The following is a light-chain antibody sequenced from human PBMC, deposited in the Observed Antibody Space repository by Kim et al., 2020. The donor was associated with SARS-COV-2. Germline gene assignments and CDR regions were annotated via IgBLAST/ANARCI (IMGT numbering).Light chain of an antibody. CDR1: QDISNY. J-gene: IGKJ1*01. Sequence: SASVGDRVPITCRASQDISNYLAWFQLKPGKAPKLLIYAASALQPGVPSRFSGSGSGTDFTLTVTSLQPEDVATYYCQKCDSAPWTFGQGTRWISN. CDR3: QKCDSAPWT. CDR2: AAS. V-gene: IGKV1-27*01.